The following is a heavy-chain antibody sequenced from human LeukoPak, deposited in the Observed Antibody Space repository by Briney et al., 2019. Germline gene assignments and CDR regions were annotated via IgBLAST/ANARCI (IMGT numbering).Heavy chain of an antibody. CDR1: GFTFSSYW. Sequence: GGSLRLSCAASGFTFSSYWMTWVRQAPGKGLEWVANIKQHGNEKYYVDSVKGRFTTSRDNAKNTLFLQMNSLRAEDTAVYYCTRDFDFSSAIWGQGTLVTVSS. CDR2: IKQHGNEK. V-gene: IGHV3-7*01. J-gene: IGHJ4*02. D-gene: IGHD3-3*01. CDR3: TRDFDFSSAI.